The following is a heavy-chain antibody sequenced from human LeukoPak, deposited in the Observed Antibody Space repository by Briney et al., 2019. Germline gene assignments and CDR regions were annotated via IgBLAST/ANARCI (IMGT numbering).Heavy chain of an antibody. Sequence: PGGSLRLSCAASGFTFSSYWMHWVRQAPGKGLVWVSRIISDGSSTNYADSVKGRFTISRDNAKNTLYLQMNGLRAEDTAVYYCASLGDSMIVAVDYWGQGTLVTVSS. V-gene: IGHV3-74*01. D-gene: IGHD3-22*01. CDR1: GFTFSSYW. CDR2: IISDGSST. CDR3: ASLGDSMIVAVDY. J-gene: IGHJ4*02.